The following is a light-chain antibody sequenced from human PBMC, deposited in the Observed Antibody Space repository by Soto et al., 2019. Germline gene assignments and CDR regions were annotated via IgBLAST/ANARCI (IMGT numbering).Light chain of an antibody. CDR2: GAS. V-gene: IGKV3-20*01. CDR1: QSVSSRY. J-gene: IGKJ1*01. Sequence: EIVLTQSPGTLSLSPGERPTLSCRPSQSVSSRYLAWYQQKPGQAPRLLIYGASSRATGIPDRFSGSGSGTDFTLTISRLEPEDFAVYYCQKYGSSPRTFGQGTKGDIK. CDR3: QKYGSSPRT.